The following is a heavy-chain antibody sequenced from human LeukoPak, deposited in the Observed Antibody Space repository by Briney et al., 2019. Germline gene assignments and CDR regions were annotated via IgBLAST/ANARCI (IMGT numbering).Heavy chain of an antibody. J-gene: IGHJ4*02. D-gene: IGHD2-8*01. CDR3: AKEERGGFCTNGVCYPGDY. CDR1: GFTFSDYY. CDR2: ISSSSSSI. Sequence: GGSLRLSCAASGFTFSDYYMSWIRQAPGKGLEWVSYISSSSSSIYYADSVKGRFTISRDNSKNTLYLQMNSLTEEDTAVYYCAKEERGGFCTNGVCYPGDYWGQGTLVTVSS. V-gene: IGHV3-11*04.